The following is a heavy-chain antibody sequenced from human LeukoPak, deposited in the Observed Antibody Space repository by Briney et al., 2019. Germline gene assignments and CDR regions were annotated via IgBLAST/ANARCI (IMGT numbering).Heavy chain of an antibody. Sequence: TGGSLRLSCAASGFTFSSYSMNWARQAPGKGLEWVSSISSSSSYIYYADSVKGRFTISRDNAKNSLYLQMNSLRAEDTAVYYCARGMFRGFYGMDVWGQGTTVTVSS. CDR1: GFTFSSYS. V-gene: IGHV3-21*01. CDR3: ARGMFRGFYGMDV. D-gene: IGHD3-10*02. J-gene: IGHJ6*02. CDR2: ISSSSSYI.